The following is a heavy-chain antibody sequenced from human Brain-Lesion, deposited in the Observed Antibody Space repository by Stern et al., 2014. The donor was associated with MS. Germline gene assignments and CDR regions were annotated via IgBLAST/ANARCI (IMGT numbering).Heavy chain of an antibody. CDR2: IRQDGSEK. CDR3: ARGIARYYYYGMDV. V-gene: IGHV3-7*01. J-gene: IGHJ6*02. D-gene: IGHD6-13*01. Sequence: VQLVESGGGLVQPGGSLRLSCAASGFTFSSYWMTWVRQAPGKGLEWVANIRQDGSEKYYVDSVKGRFTISRDNAKNSLYLQMNSLRAEDTAVYYCARGIARYYYYGMDVWGQGTTVTVSS. CDR1: GFTFSSYW.